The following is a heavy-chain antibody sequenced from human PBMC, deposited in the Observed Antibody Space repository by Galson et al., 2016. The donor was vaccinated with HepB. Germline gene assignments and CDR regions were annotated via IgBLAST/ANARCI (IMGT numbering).Heavy chain of an antibody. CDR2: IYPRDSET. J-gene: IGHJ3*01. CDR1: GYSFATSY. V-gene: IGHV5-51*01. Sequence: QSGAEVKKPGESLKISCEGSGYSFATSYIAWVRQMPGKGLEWMGIIYPRDSETTYSPSFEGQVTISVDTSISTVFWQWDSLKASDTALYYRNKPSQGATFFGGETAFDLWGQGTMVTVSS. D-gene: IGHD2/OR15-2a*01. CDR3: NKPSQGATFFGGETAFDL.